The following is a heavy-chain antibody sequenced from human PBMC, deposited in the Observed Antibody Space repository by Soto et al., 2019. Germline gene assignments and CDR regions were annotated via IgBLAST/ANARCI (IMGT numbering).Heavy chain of an antibody. V-gene: IGHV4-31*03. Sequence: SETLSLTCTVSGGSISSGGYYWSWIRQHPGKGLEWIGYIYYSGSTYYNPSLKSRVTISVDTSKNQFSLKLSSVTAADTAVYYCAREPIVLMVKGDWFDPWGQGTLVTVSS. J-gene: IGHJ5*02. CDR1: GGSISSGGYY. CDR3: AREPIVLMVKGDWFDP. D-gene: IGHD2-8*01. CDR2: IYYSGST.